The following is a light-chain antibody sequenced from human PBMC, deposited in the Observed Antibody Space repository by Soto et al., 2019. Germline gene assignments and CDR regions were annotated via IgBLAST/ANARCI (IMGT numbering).Light chain of an antibody. Sequence: DVVMTQSPLSLPVTLGQPASISCRSSQSLVYSDGNTYLNWFQQRPGQSPRRLIYKVSNRDSGVPDRFGGSGSGTDFTLKISRVEAEDVGVYCGMQGTHWPPGLGQGTKLEIK. CDR2: KVS. CDR1: QSLVYSDGNTY. V-gene: IGKV2-30*01. CDR3: MQGTHWPPG. J-gene: IGKJ2*01.